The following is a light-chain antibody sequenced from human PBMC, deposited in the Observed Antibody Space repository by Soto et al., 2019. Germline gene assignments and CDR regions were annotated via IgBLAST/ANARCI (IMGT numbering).Light chain of an antibody. CDR3: QQYNSYWGT. Sequence: DIQMTQSPSTLSASVGDRVTITCRASQTISSWLAWYQQKPGKAPNLLIYDASTLERGVPSRFSGTGSGTEFTLTIDRLQPDDFETYYCQQYNSYWGTFGQGTKVDIK. V-gene: IGKV1-5*01. J-gene: IGKJ1*01. CDR2: DAS. CDR1: QTISSW.